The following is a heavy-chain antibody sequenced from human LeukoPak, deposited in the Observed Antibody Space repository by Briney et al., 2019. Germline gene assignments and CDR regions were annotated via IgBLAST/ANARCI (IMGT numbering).Heavy chain of an antibody. Sequence: ASVKVSCKASGGTFSSYAFSWVRQAPGQGLEWMGRISPIFGTANYAQKFQGRVTITTDESTSTAYMELSSLRSEDTAVYYCARGTYPLRWLQLNYWGQGTLVTVSS. D-gene: IGHD5-24*01. CDR1: GGTFSSYA. J-gene: IGHJ4*02. CDR3: ARGTYPLRWLQLNY. CDR2: ISPIFGTA. V-gene: IGHV1-69*05.